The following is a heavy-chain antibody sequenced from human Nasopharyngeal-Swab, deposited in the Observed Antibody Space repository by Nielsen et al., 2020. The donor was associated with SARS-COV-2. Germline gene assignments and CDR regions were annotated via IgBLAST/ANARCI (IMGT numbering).Heavy chain of an antibody. CDR2: IKQDGSDK. CDR1: GFTVGNNY. D-gene: IGHD3-16*01. V-gene: IGHV3-7*01. Sequence: GESLKISCAASGFTVGNNYMTWVRQAPGKGLEWVANIKQDGSDKYYVDSVKGRFTISRDNAKNSLELQMNSLRVEDTAVYYCGRGGKLGALDIWGQGTMVTVSS. CDR3: GRGGKLGALDI. J-gene: IGHJ3*02.